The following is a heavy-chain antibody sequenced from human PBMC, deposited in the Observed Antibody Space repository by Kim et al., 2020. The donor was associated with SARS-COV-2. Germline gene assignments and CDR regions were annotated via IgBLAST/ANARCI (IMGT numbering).Heavy chain of an antibody. D-gene: IGHD1-1*01. V-gene: IGHV3-48*03. CDR2: IKRGANQV. Sequence: GGSLRLSCAASGFTFSIYEMNWVRQAPGKGLEWVSYIKRGANQVFYADSVKGRFTISRDNANNLLYLQMNSLRVEDTAIYYCAREESGTEIDYWGQGVLVAVSS. J-gene: IGHJ4*02. CDR1: GFTFSIYE. CDR3: AREESGTEIDY.